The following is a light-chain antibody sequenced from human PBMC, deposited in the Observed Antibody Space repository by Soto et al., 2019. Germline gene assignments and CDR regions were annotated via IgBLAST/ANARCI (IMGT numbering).Light chain of an antibody. J-gene: IGKJ2*02. Sequence: DIQMTQSPSSLSASVGDRVTVTCRASQSIGRYLNWYQQKPGKAPKLLIYDVSHLQTGVPSRFSGAESGTDFTLTISGLQPDDFATYYCQQYTSYSRTFGQGTKLEIK. CDR3: QQYTSYSRT. CDR2: DVS. CDR1: QSIGRY. V-gene: IGKV1-39*01.